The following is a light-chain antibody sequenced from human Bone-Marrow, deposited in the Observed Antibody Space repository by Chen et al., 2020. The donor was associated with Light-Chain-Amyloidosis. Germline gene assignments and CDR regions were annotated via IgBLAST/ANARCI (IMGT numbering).Light chain of an antibody. J-gene: IGLJ3*02. V-gene: IGLV6-57*01. CDR2: EDD. CDR1: SGSIATNY. CDR3: QSYQGSGQGV. Sequence: NFMLTQPHSVSESPGKTVIISCTRSSGSIATNYVQWYQQRPGSSPTTVIYEDDQRPSGVPDRFSGSIDRSSNSASLTISGLKPEDEADYYCQSYQGSGQGVFGGGTKLTVL.